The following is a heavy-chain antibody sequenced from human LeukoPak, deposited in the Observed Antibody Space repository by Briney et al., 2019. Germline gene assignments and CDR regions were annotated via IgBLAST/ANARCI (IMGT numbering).Heavy chain of an antibody. Sequence: GGSLRLSCAASGFTFSSYAMHWVRQAPGKGLEGVAVISYDGSNKYYADSVKGRFTISRDNSKNTLYLQMNSLRAEDTAVYYCAGFYDYVWGSYRSDAFDIWGQGTMVTVSS. CDR3: AGFYDYVWGSYRSDAFDI. CDR1: GFTFSSYA. J-gene: IGHJ3*02. D-gene: IGHD3-16*02. CDR2: ISYDGSNK. V-gene: IGHV3-30*04.